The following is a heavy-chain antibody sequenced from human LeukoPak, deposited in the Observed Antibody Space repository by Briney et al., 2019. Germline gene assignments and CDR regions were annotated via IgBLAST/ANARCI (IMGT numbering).Heavy chain of an antibody. CDR1: GFAFSEFG. J-gene: IGHJ6*03. Sequence: GGSLRLSCAASGFAFSEFGMHWVRQAPGRGLEWLAVIGHDGTFHRYADSVKDRLTISRDNSKNTLYLQMNSLRAEDTAVYYCARESRYYYGSGTYYYYMDVWGKGTTVTVSS. CDR3: ARESRYYYGSGTYYYYMDV. D-gene: IGHD3-10*01. CDR2: IGHDGTFH. V-gene: IGHV3-30*02.